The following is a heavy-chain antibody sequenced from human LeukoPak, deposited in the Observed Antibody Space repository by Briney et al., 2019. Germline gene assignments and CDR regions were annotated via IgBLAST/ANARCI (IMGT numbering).Heavy chain of an antibody. D-gene: IGHD3/OR15-3a*01. CDR1: GFTFSNYS. CDR2: ISFSGSYI. Sequence: GGSLRLSCGASGFTFSNYSMNWVRQAPGKGLEWVSSISFSGSYIYYADSVKGRFTISRDNAKNSVYLQMNSLRDDDTAVYYCARGTGTGWRFDFWGQGTLVTVSS. V-gene: IGHV3-21*01. CDR3: ARGTGTGWRFDF. J-gene: IGHJ4*02.